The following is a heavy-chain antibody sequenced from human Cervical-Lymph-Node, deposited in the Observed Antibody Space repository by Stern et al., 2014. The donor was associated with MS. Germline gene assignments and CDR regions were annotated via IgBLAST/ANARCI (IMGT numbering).Heavy chain of an antibody. V-gene: IGHV5-51*03. Sequence: EVQLVQSGAEVKKPGESLKISCKGSGYNFPSYWIAWVRHMPGKGLEWMGIIYPGDSDTNHSPAFQGQVTISTDNSINTAYLKWSSLKASDTAIYYCVRRDTHFDSWGQGTLVTVSS. J-gene: IGHJ4*02. CDR2: IYPGDSDT. CDR3: VRRDTHFDS. CDR1: GYNFPSYW.